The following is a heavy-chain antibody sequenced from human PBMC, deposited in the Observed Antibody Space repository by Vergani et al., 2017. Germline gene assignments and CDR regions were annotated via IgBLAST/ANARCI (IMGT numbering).Heavy chain of an antibody. D-gene: IGHD3-22*01. CDR2: IRSKAYGGTT. V-gene: IGHV3-49*03. J-gene: IGHJ4*02. CDR1: GFTFGDYA. CDR3: TRYDYYDSSGYQRGDYFDY. Sequence: EVQLVESGGGLVQPGRSLRLSCTASGFTFGDYAMSWFRQAPGKGLEWVGFIRSKAYGGTTEYAASVKGRFTISRDDSKSIAYLQMNSLKTEDTAVYYCTRYDYYDSSGYQRGDYFDYWGQGTLVTVSS.